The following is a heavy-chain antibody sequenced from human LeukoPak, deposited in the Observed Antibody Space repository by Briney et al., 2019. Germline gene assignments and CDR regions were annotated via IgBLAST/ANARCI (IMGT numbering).Heavy chain of an antibody. J-gene: IGHJ4*02. V-gene: IGHV1-2*02. CDR3: ARSKGSGIWGFDY. CDR1: GYTFTGYY. Sequence: ASVKVSCKASGYTFTGYYMHWVRQAPGQGLEWMGWINPNSGGTNYAQKFQGRVTMTRDTSISTAYMELSRLRSDDTAVYYCARSKGSGIWGFDYWGQGTLVTVSS. CDR2: INPNSGGT. D-gene: IGHD3-10*01.